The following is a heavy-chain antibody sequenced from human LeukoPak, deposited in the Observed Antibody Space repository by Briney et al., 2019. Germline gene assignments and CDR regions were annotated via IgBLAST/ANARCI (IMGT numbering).Heavy chain of an antibody. CDR2: ISSSSSTI. CDR3: ARVTTTVTTFDAFDI. CDR1: GFTFSSYS. J-gene: IGHJ3*02. D-gene: IGHD4-17*01. Sequence: GGSLRLSCAASGFTFSSYSMNWVRRAPGKGLEWVSYISSSSSTIYYADSVKGRFTISRDNAKNSLYLQMNSLRDEDTAVYYCARVTTTVTTFDAFDIWGQGTMVTVSS. V-gene: IGHV3-48*02.